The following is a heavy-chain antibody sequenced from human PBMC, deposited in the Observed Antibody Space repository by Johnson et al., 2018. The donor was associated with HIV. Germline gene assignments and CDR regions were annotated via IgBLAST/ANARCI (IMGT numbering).Heavy chain of an antibody. Sequence: QVQLVESGGGVVQPGGSLRLSCAASGFTFSSYGMHWVRQAPGKGLEWVAFIRYDGSNKYYADSVKGRFTISRDNSKNTLYLQMNSLRAEDTAVYYCATGGRATIEGDAFDIWGKGTMGSVAS. CDR1: GFTFSSYG. CDR2: IRYDGSNK. V-gene: IGHV3-30*02. CDR3: ATGGRATIEGDAFDI. D-gene: IGHD5-24*01. J-gene: IGHJ3*02.